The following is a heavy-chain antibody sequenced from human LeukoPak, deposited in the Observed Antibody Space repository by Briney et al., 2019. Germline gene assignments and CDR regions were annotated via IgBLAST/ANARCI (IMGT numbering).Heavy chain of an antibody. Sequence: GGSLRLSCAASGFTFNTYWMHWVRQAPGKGLVWVSRINNDGTRTTYADSVKGRFTISRDNAKNTLYLQMNSLRAEDTAVYYCARDSHSYGYLDYWGQGTLVTVSS. CDR1: GFTFNTYW. V-gene: IGHV3-74*01. J-gene: IGHJ4*02. CDR2: INNDGTRT. D-gene: IGHD5-18*01. CDR3: ARDSHSYGYLDY.